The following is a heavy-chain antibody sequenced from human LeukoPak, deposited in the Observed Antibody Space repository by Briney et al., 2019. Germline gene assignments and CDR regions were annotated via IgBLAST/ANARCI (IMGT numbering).Heavy chain of an antibody. J-gene: IGHJ4*02. CDR3: ARERWGYSYGGPFDY. CDR1: GGSISSYY. CDR2: IYNSGST. D-gene: IGHD5-18*01. Sequence: SETLSLTCTVSGGSISSYYWSWIRQPPGKGLEWIGYIYNSGSTNYNPSLKSRVTLSVDTSKNQFSLKLSSVTAADTAVYYCARERWGYSYGGPFDYWGQGTLVTVSS. V-gene: IGHV4-59*01.